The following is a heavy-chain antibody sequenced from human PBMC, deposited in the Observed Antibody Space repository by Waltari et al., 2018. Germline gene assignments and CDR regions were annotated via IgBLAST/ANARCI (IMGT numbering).Heavy chain of an antibody. CDR2: IDWDDDK. J-gene: IGHJ3*02. V-gene: IGHV2-70*04. CDR1: GISLSTTGMS. D-gene: IGHD6-6*01. Sequence: QVTLKESGPALVKPQQTLTLTCTFSGISLSTTGMSLSWIRQTPGKALEWLARIDWDDDKFYSTSLKTRLTISKDTSKNQVVLTMTNMDPVDTSTYYCARIGLDDAFDIWGQGTMVTVSS. CDR3: ARIGLDDAFDI.